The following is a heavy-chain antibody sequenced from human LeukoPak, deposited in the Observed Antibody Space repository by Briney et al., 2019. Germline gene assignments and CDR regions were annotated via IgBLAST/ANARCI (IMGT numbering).Heavy chain of an antibody. J-gene: IGHJ6*03. V-gene: IGHV4-61*02. CDR3: ARGSPYMDV. CDR1: GGSISSGSYY. CDR2: IYTSGST. Sequence: SETLSLTCTVSGGSISSGSYYWSWIRQPAGKGLEWIGRIYTSGSTNYNPSLKSRVTMSVDTSKNQFSLKLSSVTAADTAVYYCARGSPYMDVWGKGTTVTVSS.